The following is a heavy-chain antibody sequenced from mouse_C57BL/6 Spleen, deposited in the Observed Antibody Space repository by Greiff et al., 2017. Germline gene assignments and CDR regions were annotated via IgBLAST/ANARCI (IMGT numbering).Heavy chain of an antibody. CDR2: ISSGSSTI. Sequence: EVKLQESGGGLVKPGGSLKLSCAASGFTFSDYGMHWVRQAPEKGLEWVAYISSGSSTIYYADTVKGRFTISRDNAKNTLFLQMTSLRSEDTAMYYCARLYYYGRGYFDVWGTGTTVTVSS. CDR3: ARLYYYGRGYFDV. J-gene: IGHJ1*03. D-gene: IGHD1-1*01. V-gene: IGHV5-17*01. CDR1: GFTFSDYG.